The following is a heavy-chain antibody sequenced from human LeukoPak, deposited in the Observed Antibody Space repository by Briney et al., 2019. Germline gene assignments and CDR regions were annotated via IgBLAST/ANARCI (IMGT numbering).Heavy chain of an antibody. D-gene: IGHD3-16*01. J-gene: IGHJ4*02. V-gene: IGHV4-4*02. CDR1: GGSISTNNW. Sequence: PSETLSLTCAVSGGSISTNNWWSWVRQPPGKGLEWIGEIYHTGSTNYSPSLRSRVTMSIDKSNNQFSLNLNSVTAAGTAVYYCAKSGDYLWDYWGQGTLVTASS. CDR3: AKSGDYLWDY. CDR2: IYHTGST.